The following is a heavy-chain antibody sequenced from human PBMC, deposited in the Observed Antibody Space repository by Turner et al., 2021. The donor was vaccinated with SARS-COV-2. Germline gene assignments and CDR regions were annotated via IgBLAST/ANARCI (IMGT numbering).Heavy chain of an antibody. Sequence: QVQLVQSGAEVRKPGASVKVSCKVSGYTLPELSMHWVRQAPGKGLEWMGCFDPEDVETIYAQKFQGRVTMTEDTSTDTAYMELSSLRSEDTAVYYCATVFAVAGLSYGMDVWGQGTTVTVSS. J-gene: IGHJ6*02. CDR2: FDPEDVET. CDR1: GYTLPELS. CDR3: ATVFAVAGLSYGMDV. D-gene: IGHD6-19*01. V-gene: IGHV1-24*01.